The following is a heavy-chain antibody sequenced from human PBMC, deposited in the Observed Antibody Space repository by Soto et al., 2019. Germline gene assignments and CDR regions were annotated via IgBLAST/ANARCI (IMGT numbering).Heavy chain of an antibody. CDR1: GGSISSYY. CDR2: IYYSGST. D-gene: IGHD3-16*02. CDR3: ARGEYDYIWGSYRGNKFDY. V-gene: IGHV4-59*01. Sequence: QVQLQESGPGLVKPSETLSLTCTVSGGSISSYYWSWIRQPPGKGLEWLVYIYYSGSTNYNPYLKSRFTIAVDTAKNQFSLKLSSVTAADTAVYYCARGEYDYIWGSYRGNKFDYWGQGTLVTVSS. J-gene: IGHJ4*02.